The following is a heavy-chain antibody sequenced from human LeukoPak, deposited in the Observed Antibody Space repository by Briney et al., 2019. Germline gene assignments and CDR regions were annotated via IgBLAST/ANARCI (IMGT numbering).Heavy chain of an antibody. V-gene: IGHV3-23*01. D-gene: IGHD1-26*01. CDR1: GFTFSSYA. J-gene: IGHJ4*02. Sequence: GGPLLPSSAASGFTFSSYAMSWVRQAPGKGLEWVSAISGSGGSTYYADSVKGRFTISRDNSKNTLYLQMNSLRAEDTAVYYCAKSPLVGATDYFDYWGQGTLVTVSS. CDR2: ISGSGGST. CDR3: AKSPLVGATDYFDY.